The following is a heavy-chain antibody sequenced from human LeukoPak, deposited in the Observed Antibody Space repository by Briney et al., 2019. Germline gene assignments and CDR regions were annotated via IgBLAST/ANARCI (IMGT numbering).Heavy chain of an antibody. Sequence: SETLSLTCTVSGGSISSYYWSWIRQPPGKGLEWIGYIYYSGSTNYNPSLKSRVTISVDTSKNQFSLKLSSVTAADTAVYYCARGPVDTAMFINYYYYMHFWGKGTTVTVCS. CDR3: ARGPVDTAMFINYYYYMHF. CDR2: IYYSGST. CDR1: GGSISSYY. V-gene: IGHV4-59*01. J-gene: IGHJ6*03. D-gene: IGHD5-18*01.